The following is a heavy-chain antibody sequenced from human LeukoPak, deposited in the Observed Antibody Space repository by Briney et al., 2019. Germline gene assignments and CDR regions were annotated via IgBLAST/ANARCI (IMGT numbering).Heavy chain of an antibody. CDR2: ISYDGSNK. D-gene: IGHD3-10*01. CDR3: AKEGAKVRITMVRPSGMDV. CDR1: GFTFSSYG. V-gene: IGHV3-30*18. J-gene: IGHJ6*04. Sequence: GGSLRLSCAASGFTFSSYGMHWVRQAPGKGLEWVAVISYDGSNKYYADSVKGRFTISRDNSKNTLYLQMNSLRAEDTAVYYCAKEGAKVRITMVRPSGMDVWGKGTTVTVSS.